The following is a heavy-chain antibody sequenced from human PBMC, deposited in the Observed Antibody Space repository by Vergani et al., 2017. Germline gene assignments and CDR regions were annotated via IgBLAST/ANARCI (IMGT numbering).Heavy chain of an antibody. CDR3: ARDLGGHNYYDNSI. J-gene: IGHJ1*01. D-gene: IGHD3-22*01. CDR1: VGTFSSYA. V-gene: IGHV1-69*01. Sequence: QVQLVQSGAEVKKPGSSVKVSCKSSVGTFSSYATSWVRQAPGQGLEWMGGIIPIFGTANYAQKSQGRVTITADESTSTAYMELSSLRSEDTAVYYCARDLGGHNYYDNSIWGEGILVTVSS. CDR2: IIPIFGTA.